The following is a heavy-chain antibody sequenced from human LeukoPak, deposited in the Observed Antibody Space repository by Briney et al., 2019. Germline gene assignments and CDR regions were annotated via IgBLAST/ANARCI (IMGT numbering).Heavy chain of an antibody. V-gene: IGHV3-48*02. CDR2: ISTSSSTI. D-gene: IGHD2/OR15-2a*01. Sequence: PGGSLRLSCTASGFTFSSYSMTWVRQAPGKGLELVSYISTSSSTIYYADSVKGRFTISRDNAKDSLYLQMNSLRDEDTAVYYCARDLLPMHRYYFDYWGQGTLVTVSS. CDR3: ARDLLPMHRYYFDY. J-gene: IGHJ4*02. CDR1: GFTFSSYS.